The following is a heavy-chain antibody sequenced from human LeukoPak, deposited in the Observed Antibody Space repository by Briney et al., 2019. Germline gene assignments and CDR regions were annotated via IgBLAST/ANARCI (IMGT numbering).Heavy chain of an antibody. CDR3: AKDSEVATFIDWFDP. CDR2: ISGSGGST. D-gene: IGHD5-12*01. V-gene: IGHV3-23*01. Sequence: PGGSLRLSCAASGFTFSSYAMSWVRQAPGKGLEWVSAISGSGGSTYYADSVKGRFTISRDNSKNTLYLQMNSLRAEDTAVYYCAKDSEVATFIDWFDPWGQGTLVTVSS. CDR1: GFTFSSYA. J-gene: IGHJ5*02.